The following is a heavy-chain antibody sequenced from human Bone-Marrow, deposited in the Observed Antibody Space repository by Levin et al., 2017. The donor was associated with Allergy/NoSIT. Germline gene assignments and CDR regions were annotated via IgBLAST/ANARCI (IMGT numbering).Heavy chain of an antibody. D-gene: IGHD6-19*01. V-gene: IGHV4-31*03. CDR2: IYKSGST. CDR3: ARGYSSGWNYFDF. J-gene: IGHJ4*02. Sequence: SQTLSLTCTVSGDSISSGNYYWTWIRQHPGKGLEWIGYIYKSGSTYYNPSLKSRLTISVDTSENQFSLKLNSVTAADTALYYCARGYSSGWNYFDFWGQGTLVTVSS. CDR1: GDSISSGNYY.